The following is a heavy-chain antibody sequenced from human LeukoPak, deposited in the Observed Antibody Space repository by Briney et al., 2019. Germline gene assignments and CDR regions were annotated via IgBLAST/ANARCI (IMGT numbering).Heavy chain of an antibody. CDR3: AKEGQESSSWSYYYYGMDV. CDR1: GFTLSSYG. V-gene: IGHV3-30*18. D-gene: IGHD6-13*01. J-gene: IGHJ6*02. Sequence: GGSLRLSCAASGFTLSSYGMHWVRQAPGKGLEWVAVISYDGSNKYYADSVKGRFTISRDNSKNTLYLQMNSLRAEDTAVYYCAKEGQESSSWSYYYYGMDVWGQGTTVTVSS. CDR2: ISYDGSNK.